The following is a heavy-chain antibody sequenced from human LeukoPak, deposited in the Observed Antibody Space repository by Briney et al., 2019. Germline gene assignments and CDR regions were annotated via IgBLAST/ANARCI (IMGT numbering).Heavy chain of an antibody. CDR2: ISAYNGDT. V-gene: IGHV1-18*01. J-gene: IGHJ4*02. CDR3: ARNLPVTPGHFDY. D-gene: IGHD4-23*01. Sequence: ASVKVSCKASGYTFTSYGISWVRQAPGQGLEWMGWISAYNGDTSSAQKFKGRVTMTTDTSTGTAYMELRSLTSDDTAMYYCARNLPVTPGHFDYWGQGTLVTVSS. CDR1: GYTFTSYG.